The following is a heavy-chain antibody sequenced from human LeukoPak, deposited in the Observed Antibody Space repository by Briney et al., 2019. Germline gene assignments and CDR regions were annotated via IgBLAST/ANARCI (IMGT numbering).Heavy chain of an antibody. V-gene: IGHV3-48*03. J-gene: IGHJ4*02. CDR2: ISSSGSTR. Sequence: PGGSLRLSCAASGFTFSSFEMNWVRQAPGKGLEWVSYISSSGSTRYYADSVKGRFTISRDNSKNMLYLQMNSLRAEDTAVYYCAKPHFDYWGQGTLVTVSS. CDR3: AKPHFDY. CDR1: GFTFSSFE.